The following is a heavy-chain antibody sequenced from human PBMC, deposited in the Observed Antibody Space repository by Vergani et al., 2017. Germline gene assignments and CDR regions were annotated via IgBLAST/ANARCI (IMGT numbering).Heavy chain of an antibody. J-gene: IGHJ4*02. V-gene: IGHV4-34*01. CDR3: ARGRRSTS. CDR2: INHSGIT. CDR1: GGSLSGFY. Sequence: QVQLQQWGAGLLKPSETLSLTCAVSGGSLSGFYWSWIRQPPGKGLEWIGEINHSGITNYNPSLKSRLTMSVDTSKNQFSLKLTSVTAADTAVYYCARGRRSTSGGQGTLVTVSS. D-gene: IGHD2-2*01.